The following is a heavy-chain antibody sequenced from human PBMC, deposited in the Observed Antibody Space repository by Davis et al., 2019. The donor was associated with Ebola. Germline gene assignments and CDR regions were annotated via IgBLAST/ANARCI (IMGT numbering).Heavy chain of an antibody. CDR1: GYTFTAHF. J-gene: IGHJ3*02. D-gene: IGHD2-2*01. V-gene: IGHV1-18*04. CDR2: VSGNNGKT. CDR3: AREIGVAVPGVMKDAFDI. Sequence: ASVKVSCKTSGYTFTAHFVHWVRQAPGQGLEWMGWVSGNNGKTDYAQKFQGRVTMTTDTSTSTAYMELRSLTSDDTAVYYCAREIGVAVPGVMKDAFDIWGQGTVVTVSS.